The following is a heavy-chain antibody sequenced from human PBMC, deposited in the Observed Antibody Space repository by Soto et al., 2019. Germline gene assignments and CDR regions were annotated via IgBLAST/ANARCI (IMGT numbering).Heavy chain of an antibody. Sequence: ASVKVSCKASGYTFTGYRLHWVRQAPGQGLEWMGWINPNSGDTNLAQKFQGSVTLTRDTSISTVYMELSTLTSDDTAVYYCARLVGSLWGPGALVTVSS. J-gene: IGHJ4*02. CDR2: INPNSGDT. V-gene: IGHV1-2*02. CDR1: GYTFTGYR. D-gene: IGHD1-26*01. CDR3: ARLVGSL.